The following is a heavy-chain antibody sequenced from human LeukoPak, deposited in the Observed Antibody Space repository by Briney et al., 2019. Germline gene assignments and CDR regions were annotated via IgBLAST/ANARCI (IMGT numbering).Heavy chain of an antibody. CDR1: GNSISNYA. CDR3: TTRACHAGGCSSSFYYYYGLHF. Sequence: SVKVSCKASGNSISNYAVSWVRQAPGQGFEWMGGIIPIFGTADYAQKFQGRVTITADQSTSTTYMALSSLKSEDTATYYCTTRACHAGGCSSSFYYYYGLHFWGHGTTVSVSS. V-gene: IGHV1-69*13. CDR2: IIPIFGTA. D-gene: IGHD3-16*01. J-gene: IGHJ6*02.